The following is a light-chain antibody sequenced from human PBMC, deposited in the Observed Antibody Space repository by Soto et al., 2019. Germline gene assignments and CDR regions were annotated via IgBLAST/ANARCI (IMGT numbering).Light chain of an antibody. CDR1: QSIGSS. Sequence: EIVMTQSPATLSVSPGERATLSCRASQSIGSSLAWYQVEPGQAPRLLIYAAFTRVAGIPDRFSGSGSGTEFTLTISSLQSEDFRVYFCQQYDQWWTFGQGTKVEVK. J-gene: IGKJ1*01. CDR3: QQYDQWWT. V-gene: IGKV3-15*01. CDR2: AAF.